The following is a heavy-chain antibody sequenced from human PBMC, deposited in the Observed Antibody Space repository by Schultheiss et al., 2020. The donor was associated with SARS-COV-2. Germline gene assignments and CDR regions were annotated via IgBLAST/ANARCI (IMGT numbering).Heavy chain of an antibody. V-gene: IGHV3-73*01. CDR1: GFTFSGYA. Sequence: GGSLRLSCAASGFTFSGYAMHWVRQAPGKGLEWVGRIRSKANSYATAYAASVKGRFTISRDDSKNTAYLQMNSLKTEDTAVYYCARDNRGWGTNLLYYYGMDVWGQGTTVTVSS. J-gene: IGHJ6*02. CDR2: IRSKANSYAT. CDR3: ARDNRGWGTNLLYYYGMDV. D-gene: IGHD1-1*01.